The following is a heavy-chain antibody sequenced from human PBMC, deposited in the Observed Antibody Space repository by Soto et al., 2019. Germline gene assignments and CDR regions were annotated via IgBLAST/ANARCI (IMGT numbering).Heavy chain of an antibody. CDR2: IFHTGAT. V-gene: IGHV4-39*01. CDR3: ARRRIVPTTNFDY. J-gene: IGHJ4*02. Sequence: SETLPLTCTVSGDSISSSSFYWGWIRQPPGKGLEWIGHIFHTGATYQNPTLKSRLRMSVDTSKNQFSLNLSSVTATDTAVYYCARRRIVPTTNFDYWGQGTLVTVSS. D-gene: IGHD1-26*01. CDR1: GDSISSSSFY.